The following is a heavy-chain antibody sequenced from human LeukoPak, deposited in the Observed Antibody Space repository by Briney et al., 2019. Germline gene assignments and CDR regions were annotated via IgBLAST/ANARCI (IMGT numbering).Heavy chain of an antibody. Sequence: PGGSLRLSCAASGFTFSSYAMSWVRQAPGKGLEWVSAIGGSGGSTYYADSVKDRFTISRDNSKNTLYLQMNSLRAEDTAVYYCAKAKFNIVVVPAAILAFDYWGQGTLVTVSS. J-gene: IGHJ4*02. D-gene: IGHD2-2*02. CDR2: IGGSGGST. CDR1: GFTFSSYA. V-gene: IGHV3-23*01. CDR3: AKAKFNIVVVPAAILAFDY.